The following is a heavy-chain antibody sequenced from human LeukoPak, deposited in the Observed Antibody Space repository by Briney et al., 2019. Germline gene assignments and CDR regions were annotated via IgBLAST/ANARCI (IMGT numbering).Heavy chain of an antibody. D-gene: IGHD3-10*01. J-gene: IGHJ5*02. CDR2: VYYSGTT. Sequence: SETLSLTCTVFGGSISSTVYYWGWIRRPPGKGLEWIGSVYYSGTTFFNPSLKSRVTVSVDTSKNHFSLKLNSVTAADTAVYYCAPQSITFLRAPGHCFDPWGQGILVTVSS. CDR1: GGSISSTVYY. V-gene: IGHV4-39*02. CDR3: APQSITFLRAPGHCFDP.